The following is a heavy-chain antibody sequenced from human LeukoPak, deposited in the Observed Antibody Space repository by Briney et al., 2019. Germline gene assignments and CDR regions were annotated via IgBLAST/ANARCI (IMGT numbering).Heavy chain of an antibody. D-gene: IGHD1-26*01. J-gene: IGHJ4*02. CDR3: ARDSTSGSFFDV. CDR1: GGSISSYY. CDR2: IYYSGST. Sequence: PSETLSLTCTVSGGSISSYYWSWIRQPPGKGLEWIGYIYYSGSTNYNPSLKSRVTISVDTSKNQFSLKLSSVTAADTAVYYCARDSTSGSFFDVWGQGILVTVSS. V-gene: IGHV4-59*01.